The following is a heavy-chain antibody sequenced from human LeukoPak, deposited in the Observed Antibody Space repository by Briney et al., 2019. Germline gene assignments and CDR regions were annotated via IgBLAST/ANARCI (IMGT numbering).Heavy chain of an antibody. Sequence: GGSLRLSCVASGFTFSSYAMSWVRQAPGKGLELVSAISGSGGSTYYADSVQGRFTISRDNSKNTLHLQMNSLRAEDTAVYYCAKFPNAFDIWGQGTMVTVSS. CDR1: GFTFSSYA. J-gene: IGHJ3*02. CDR3: AKFPNAFDI. V-gene: IGHV3-23*01. CDR2: ISGSGGST.